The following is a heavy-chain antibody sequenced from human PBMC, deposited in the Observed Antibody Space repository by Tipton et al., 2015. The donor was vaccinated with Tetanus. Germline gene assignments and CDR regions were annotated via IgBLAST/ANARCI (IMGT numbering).Heavy chain of an antibody. V-gene: IGHV1-18*01. CDR3: ARGASYGPDYYYGMDV. Sequence: QVQLVQSGGEVKKPGASVKVSCRASGYTFTSYGTTWVRQAPGQGLEWMEWISAYNGNTNYAQKLQGRVTMTTDTSTSTAYMEMRSLRSDDAAVYYCARGASYGPDYYYGMDVWGQGTTVTVSS. CDR1: GYTFTSYG. D-gene: IGHD5-18*01. J-gene: IGHJ6*02. CDR2: ISAYNGNT.